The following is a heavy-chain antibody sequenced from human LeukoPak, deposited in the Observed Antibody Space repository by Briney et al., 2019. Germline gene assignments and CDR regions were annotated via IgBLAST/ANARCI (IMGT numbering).Heavy chain of an antibody. CDR1: GYTFTYRY. Sequence: RASVKVSCKASGYTFTYRYLHWVRQAPGQALEWMGWITPFNGNTNYAQKFQDRVTITRDRSMSTAYMELSSLRSEDTAMYYCASPGEFNDAFDIWGQGTMVTVSS. D-gene: IGHD3-10*01. J-gene: IGHJ3*02. V-gene: IGHV1-45*02. CDR3: ASPGEFNDAFDI. CDR2: ITPFNGNT.